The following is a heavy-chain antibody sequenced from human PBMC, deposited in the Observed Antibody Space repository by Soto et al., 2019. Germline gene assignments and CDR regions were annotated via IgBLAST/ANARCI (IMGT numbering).Heavy chain of an antibody. J-gene: IGHJ4*02. D-gene: IGHD3-22*01. CDR3: ARDRGYYYDRRPRKYFDY. CDR2: IFYSGST. V-gene: IGHV4-30-4*01. Sequence: PSETLSLTCNVSGVSINSAGYYWSWIRLHPGKGLEWIGYIFYSGSTYYNPSLKSRVTISVDTSKNQFSLKLSSVTAADTAVYYCARDRGYYYDRRPRKYFDYWGQGTLVTVSS. CDR1: GVSINSAGYY.